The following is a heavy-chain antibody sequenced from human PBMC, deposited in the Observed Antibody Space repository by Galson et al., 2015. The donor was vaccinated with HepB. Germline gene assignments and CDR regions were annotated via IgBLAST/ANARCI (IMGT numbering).Heavy chain of an antibody. Sequence: SVKVSCKASGSTFTSYGISWVRQAPGQGLEWMGWISAYNGNTNYAQKLQGRVTMTTNTSTSTAYMELRSLRSDDTAVYYCARARGGGALWSDSAFDIWGQGTMVTVSS. V-gene: IGHV1-18*01. CDR3: ARARGGGALWSDSAFDI. D-gene: IGHD3-10*01. J-gene: IGHJ3*02. CDR2: ISAYNGNT. CDR1: GSTFTSYG.